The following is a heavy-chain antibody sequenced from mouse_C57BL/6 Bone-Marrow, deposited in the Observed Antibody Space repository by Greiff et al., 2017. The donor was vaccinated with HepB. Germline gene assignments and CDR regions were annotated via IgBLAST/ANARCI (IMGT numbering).Heavy chain of an antibody. CDR1: GFNIKNTY. V-gene: IGHV14-3*01. CDR3: ASSTTVVYWYFDV. J-gene: IGHJ1*03. Sequence: EVQLQQSVAELVRPGASVKLSCTASGFNIKNTYMHWVKQRPEQGLEWIGRIDPANGNTNYAPKFQGKATITADTSSNTAYLQLSSLTSEDTAVYYGASSTTVVYWYFDVWGTGTTVTVSS. CDR2: IDPANGNT. D-gene: IGHD1-1*01.